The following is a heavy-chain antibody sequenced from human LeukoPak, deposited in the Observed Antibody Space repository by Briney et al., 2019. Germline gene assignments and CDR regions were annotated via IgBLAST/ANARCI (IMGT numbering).Heavy chain of an antibody. CDR1: GYTFTSYD. Sequence: GASVKVSCKASGYTFTSYDINWVRQATGQGLEWMGWMNPNSGNTGYAQKFQGRVTMTRNTSISTAYMELSSLRSEDTAVYYCASAWTTGGSFDYWGQGTVVTVSS. V-gene: IGHV1-8*01. CDR3: ASAWTTGGSFDY. D-gene: IGHD3-10*01. CDR2: MNPNSGNT. J-gene: IGHJ4*02.